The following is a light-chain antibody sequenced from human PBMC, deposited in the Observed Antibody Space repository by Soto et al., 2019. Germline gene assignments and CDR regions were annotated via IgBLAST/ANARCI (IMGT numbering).Light chain of an antibody. CDR1: QSVRSSY. J-gene: IGKJ3*01. V-gene: IGKV3D-20*01. CDR3: QHYGSSPFT. CDR2: DAS. Sequence: EIVLTQSPATLSLSPGARATLSCGASQSVRSSYVAWFQQKPGLAPRLLIYDASSRATGIPDRFRGSGSGTDFTLTISGLEPEDFAVYYCQHYGSSPFTFGPGTKVDIK.